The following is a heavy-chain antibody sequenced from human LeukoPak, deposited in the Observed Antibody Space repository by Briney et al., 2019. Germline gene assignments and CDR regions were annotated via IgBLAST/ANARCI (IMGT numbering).Heavy chain of an antibody. Sequence: ASVKVSCKASGGTFSSYAIIWVRQAPGQGLEWMGRIIPILGIANYAQKFQGRVTITADKSTSTAYMELSSLRSEDTAVYYCARETSGSYSVDYWGQGTLVTVSS. D-gene: IGHD1-26*01. J-gene: IGHJ4*02. CDR2: IIPILGIA. CDR1: GGTFSSYA. V-gene: IGHV1-69*04. CDR3: ARETSGSYSVDY.